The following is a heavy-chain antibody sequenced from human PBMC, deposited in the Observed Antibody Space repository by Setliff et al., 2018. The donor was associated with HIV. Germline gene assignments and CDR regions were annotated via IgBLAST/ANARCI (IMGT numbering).Heavy chain of an antibody. CDR1: GGSISSSSYY. V-gene: IGHV4-39*07. CDR2: IYYSGST. D-gene: IGHD2-8*01. Sequence: KPSETLSLTCTVSGGSISSSSYYWGWIRQPPGKGLEWIGSIYYSGSTYYNPSLKSRVTISVDTSKNQFSLKLSSVTAADTAVYYCARKHLFNVFDYWGQGTLVTVSS. CDR3: ARKHLFNVFDY. J-gene: IGHJ4*02.